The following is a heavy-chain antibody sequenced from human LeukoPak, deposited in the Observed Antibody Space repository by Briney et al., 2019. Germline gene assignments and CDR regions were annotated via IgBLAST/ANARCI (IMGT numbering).Heavy chain of an antibody. D-gene: IGHD3-22*01. Sequence: ASVKVSCKASGYTFISYGITWVRRAPGQGLEWLGWISAYNGNIDYAQKLQGRVTLTTDTSTSTAYMELSRLRSDDTAVYYCAREGENNYDSSGYYYNYWGQGTLVTVSS. V-gene: IGHV1-18*01. CDR2: ISAYNGNI. J-gene: IGHJ4*02. CDR1: GYTFISYG. CDR3: AREGENNYDSSGYYYNY.